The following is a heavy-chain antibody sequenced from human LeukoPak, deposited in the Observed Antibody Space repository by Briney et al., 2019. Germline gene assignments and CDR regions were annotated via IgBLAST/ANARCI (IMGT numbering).Heavy chain of an antibody. CDR2: INPSGGST. V-gene: IGHV1-46*01. Sequence: ASVKVSCKASGYTLTSYYMHWVRQAPGQGLEWMGIINPSGGSTSYAQKFQGRVTMTRDTSTNTVYMELSSLRSEDTAVYYCARGGITGTTRGPTRLNDAFDIWGQGTMVTVSS. CDR3: ARGGITGTTRGPTRLNDAFDI. J-gene: IGHJ3*02. D-gene: IGHD1-20*01. CDR1: GYTLTSYY.